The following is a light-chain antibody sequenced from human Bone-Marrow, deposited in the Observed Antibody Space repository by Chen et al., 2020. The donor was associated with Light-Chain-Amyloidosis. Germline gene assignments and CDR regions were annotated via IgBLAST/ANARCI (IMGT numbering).Light chain of an antibody. CDR1: IGSIATNY. CDR2: EDD. Sequence: NFMLTQPHSLPESPAKTVITFCTPRIGSIATNYVQWYQQRPGSSPTTVIYEDDQRPSGVPDRFSGSIDRSSNSASLTISGLKTEDEADYYCQSYQGSSQGVFGGGTKLTVL. CDR3: QSYQGSSQGV. J-gene: IGLJ3*02. V-gene: IGLV6-57*01.